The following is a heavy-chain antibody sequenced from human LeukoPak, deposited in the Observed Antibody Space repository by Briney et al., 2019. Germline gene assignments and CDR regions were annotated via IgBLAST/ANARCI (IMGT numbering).Heavy chain of an antibody. D-gene: IGHD6-6*01. J-gene: IGHJ6*02. CDR1: GFTFSNYA. CDR2: VSYDGGNK. Sequence: GGSLRLSCVASGFTFSNYAMHWVRQAPGKGLEWVAVVSYDGGNKYYADSVKGRFTISRDNAKNSLYLQMNSLRAEDTAVYYCARDMIAARPNCYYGMDVWGQGTTVTVSS. V-gene: IGHV3-30-3*01. CDR3: ARDMIAARPNCYYGMDV.